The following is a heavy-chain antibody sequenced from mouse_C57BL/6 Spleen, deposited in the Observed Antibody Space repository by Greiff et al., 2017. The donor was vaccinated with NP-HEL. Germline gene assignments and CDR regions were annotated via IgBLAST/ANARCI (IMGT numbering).Heavy chain of an antibody. CDR3: ARYEEGLGLDY. V-gene: IGHV1-82*01. CDR1: GYAFSSSW. CDR2: IYPGDGDT. J-gene: IGHJ2*01. D-gene: IGHD2-12*01. Sequence: QVQLQQSGPELVKPGASVKISCKASGYAFSSSWMNWVKQRPGKGLEWIGRIYPGDGDTNYNGKFKGKATLTADKSSSTAYMQLSSLTSEEAAVYCCARYEEGLGLDYWGQGTTLTGSS.